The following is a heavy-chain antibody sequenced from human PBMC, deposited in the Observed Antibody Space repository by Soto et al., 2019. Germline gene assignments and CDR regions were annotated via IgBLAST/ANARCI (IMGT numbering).Heavy chain of an antibody. D-gene: IGHD3-22*01. V-gene: IGHV3-30*03. CDR1: GFTFSSYG. CDR3: ATPNYYDSRGFLNDVFDV. J-gene: IGHJ3*01. CDR2: ISYDGSLK. Sequence: QVQLVESGGGVVQPGRSLRLSCAASGFTFSSYGMHWVRQAPGKGLEWVAVISYDGSLKYYEDPVKGRFTISRDNSKSTLYLHMNSLRAEDTAVYYCATPNYYDSRGFLNDVFDVWGQGTLVSVSS.